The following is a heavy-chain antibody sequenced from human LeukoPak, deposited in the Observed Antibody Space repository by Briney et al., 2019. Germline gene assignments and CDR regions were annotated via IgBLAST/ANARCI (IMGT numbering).Heavy chain of an antibody. Sequence: KPSETLSLTCTVSGGSISSSSYYWGWIRQPPGKGLEWIGSIYYSGSTYYNPSLKSRVTISVDTSKNQFSLKLSSVTAADTAVYYCARRLMVRGVTSYWGQGTLDTVSS. D-gene: IGHD3-10*01. V-gene: IGHV4-39*01. CDR2: IYYSGST. CDR1: GGSISSSSYY. CDR3: ARRLMVRGVTSY. J-gene: IGHJ4*02.